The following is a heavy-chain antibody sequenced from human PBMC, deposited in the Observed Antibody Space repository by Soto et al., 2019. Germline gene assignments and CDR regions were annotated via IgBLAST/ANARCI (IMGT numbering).Heavy chain of an antibody. CDR3: ARVNLLSTALNSLRY. Sequence: ASVKVSCKASGYTFTSYAMHWVRQAPGQRLEWMGWINAGNGNTKYSQKFQGRVTITRDTSASTAYMELSSLRSEDTAVYYCARVNLLSTALNSLRYWGQGTLVTVSS. D-gene: IGHD4-17*01. J-gene: IGHJ4*02. CDR1: GYTFTSYA. V-gene: IGHV1-3*01. CDR2: INAGNGNT.